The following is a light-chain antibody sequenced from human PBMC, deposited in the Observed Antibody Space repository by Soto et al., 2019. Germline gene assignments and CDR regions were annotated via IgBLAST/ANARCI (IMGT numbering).Light chain of an antibody. CDR1: QNINIY. CDR2: TGS. J-gene: IGKJ3*01. Sequence: DIQMTQPPSSLSSSVGDRVTITCRASQNINIYFNWYQQKPRKAPKLLIYTGSSLQSGVPYRFSGSGSVTDFTITISSLQPEDFATYYCQRSHSIPHTFGLGPKVDIK. CDR3: QRSHSIPHT. V-gene: IGKV1-39*01.